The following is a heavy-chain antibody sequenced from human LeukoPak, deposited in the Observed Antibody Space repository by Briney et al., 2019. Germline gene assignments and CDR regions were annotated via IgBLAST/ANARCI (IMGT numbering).Heavy chain of an antibody. CDR1: GYTFTGYY. Sequence: ASVKVSCKASGYTFTGYYMHWVRQAPGQGLEWMGWINPNSGDTNYAQKFQGRVTMTRDTSISTAYMELSRLRSDDTAVYYCARSKESWSGELLSPSDAFDIWGQGTMVTVSS. D-gene: IGHD3-10*01. CDR2: INPNSGDT. J-gene: IGHJ3*02. CDR3: ARSKESWSGELLSPSDAFDI. V-gene: IGHV1-2*02.